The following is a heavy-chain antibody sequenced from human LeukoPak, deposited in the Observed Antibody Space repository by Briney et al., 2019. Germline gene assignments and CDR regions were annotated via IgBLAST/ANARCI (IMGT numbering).Heavy chain of an antibody. Sequence: GGSLRLSCSASGFTFSRYAMHWVRQAPGKGLEYVSGINDNGGRTHYGDSVKGRFSISRDNSKNTLHLQTSTLRAEDTALYYCVKDVGGSYAFDYWGQGILVTVAS. CDR2: INDNGGRT. D-gene: IGHD1-26*01. J-gene: IGHJ4*02. V-gene: IGHV3-64D*09. CDR1: GFTFSRYA. CDR3: VKDVGGSYAFDY.